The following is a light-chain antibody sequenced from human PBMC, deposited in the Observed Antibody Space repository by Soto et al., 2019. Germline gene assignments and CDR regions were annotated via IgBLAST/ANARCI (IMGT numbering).Light chain of an antibody. Sequence: EIVMTQSPATLSVSPGERATLSCRASQGVSSNLAWYQQKAGQGPRLLIYGASTRATGIPARFSGSGSGTEFSLTISSLQSEDLAVYYCQQYNKWPTFGQGTKVDIK. J-gene: IGKJ1*01. CDR2: GAS. CDR1: QGVSSN. CDR3: QQYNKWPT. V-gene: IGKV3-15*01.